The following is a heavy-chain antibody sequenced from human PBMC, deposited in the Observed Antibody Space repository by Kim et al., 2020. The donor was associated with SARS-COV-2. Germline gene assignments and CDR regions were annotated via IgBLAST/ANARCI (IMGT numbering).Heavy chain of an antibody. CDR3: ARFNPYYYDSSCYLYGMDV. CDR1: GYTFTSYG. V-gene: IGHV1-18*04. J-gene: IGHJ6*02. Sequence: ASVKVSCKASGYTFTSYGISWVRQAPGQGLEWMGWISAYNGNTNYAQKLQGRVTMTTDTSTSTAYMELRSLRSDDTAVYYCARFNPYYYDSSCYLYGMDVWGQGTTVTVSS. D-gene: IGHD3-22*01. CDR2: ISAYNGNT.